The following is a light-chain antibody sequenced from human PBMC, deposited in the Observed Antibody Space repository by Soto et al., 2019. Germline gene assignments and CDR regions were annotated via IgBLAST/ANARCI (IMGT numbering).Light chain of an antibody. CDR3: QHYKTWPWT. CDR1: QNIYSN. Sequence: IVMTPSPATLSVSPGERATLSCRASQNIYSNIAWYQQRPGQAPRLLIYRASTRATGVPARFSGSGSGTEFTLTISSLQSEDFAVYYCQHYKTWPWTFGQGTKVDIK. J-gene: IGKJ1*01. CDR2: RAS. V-gene: IGKV3-15*01.